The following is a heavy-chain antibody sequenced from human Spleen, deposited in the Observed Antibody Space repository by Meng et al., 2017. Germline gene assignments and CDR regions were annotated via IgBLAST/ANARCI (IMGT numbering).Heavy chain of an antibody. Sequence: QLQLQQWGAGMLKPSETLSLTCAVSGGSISSSNWWSWVRQPPGKGLEWIGEIYHSGSTNYNPSLKSRVTISVDKSKNQFSLKLSSVTAADSAVYYCARGPTTMAHDFDYWGQGTLVTVSS. V-gene: IGHV4-4*02. D-gene: IGHD4-11*01. CDR3: ARGPTTMAHDFDY. J-gene: IGHJ4*02. CDR2: IYHSGST. CDR1: GGSISSSNW.